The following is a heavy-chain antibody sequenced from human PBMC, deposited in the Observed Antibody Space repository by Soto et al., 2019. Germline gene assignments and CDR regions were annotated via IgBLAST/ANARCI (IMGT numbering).Heavy chain of an antibody. CDR3: ARAELLDWFDP. Sequence: ASVKVSCKASGYTFTGYYMHWVRQAPGQGLEWMGWINPNSGGTNYAQKFQGWVTMTRDTSISTAYMELSRLRSDDTAVYYCARAELLDWFDPWGQRTLVTVSS. D-gene: IGHD1-7*01. V-gene: IGHV1-2*04. CDR2: INPNSGGT. J-gene: IGHJ5*02. CDR1: GYTFTGYY.